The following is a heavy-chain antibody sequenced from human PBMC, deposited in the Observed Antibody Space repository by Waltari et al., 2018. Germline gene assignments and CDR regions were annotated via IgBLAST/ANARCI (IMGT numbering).Heavy chain of an antibody. J-gene: IGHJ4*02. CDR3: AGDRAIGLFFDY. D-gene: IGHD2-2*01. V-gene: IGHV4-4*02. CDR2: IRHSVRN. Sequence: SNYWGSWFRQAPWKGLEGIGQIRHSVRNHYNPSCESRLSMSVDTSKNQFSLNLNSVTAADTAVYYCAGDRAIGLFFDYWGQGTLVTVSS. CDR1: SNYW.